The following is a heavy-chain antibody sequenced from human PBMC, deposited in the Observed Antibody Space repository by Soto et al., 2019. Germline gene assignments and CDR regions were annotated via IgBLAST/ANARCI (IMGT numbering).Heavy chain of an antibody. J-gene: IGHJ5*02. V-gene: IGHV2-5*02. CDR1: GFSLSTSGVG. Sequence: QITLKESGPTLVKTTQTLTLTCTFSGFSLSTSGVGVGWIRQPPGKALEWLALIYWDDDKRYSPSLKSRLTITKDTAKNQVVLTMTNMDPVDTATYYCAHSQRITGPIGLPTTHWFDPWGQGTLVTVSS. CDR3: AHSQRITGPIGLPTTHWFDP. D-gene: IGHD1-7*01. CDR2: IYWDDDK.